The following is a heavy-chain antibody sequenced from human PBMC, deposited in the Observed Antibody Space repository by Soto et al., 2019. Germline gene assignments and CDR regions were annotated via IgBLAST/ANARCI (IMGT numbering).Heavy chain of an antibody. CDR3: AKDETTVVYYFDY. J-gene: IGHJ4*02. D-gene: IGHD4-17*01. V-gene: IGHV3-23*04. CDR2: ISGSGGST. CDR1: GGTFSSYA. Sequence: VQLVQSGAEVKKPGSSVKVSCKASGGTFSSYAISWVRQAPGKGLEWVSAISGSGGSTYYADSVKGRFTISRDNSKNTLYLQMNSLRAEDTAVYYCAKDETTVVYYFDYWGQGTLVTVSS.